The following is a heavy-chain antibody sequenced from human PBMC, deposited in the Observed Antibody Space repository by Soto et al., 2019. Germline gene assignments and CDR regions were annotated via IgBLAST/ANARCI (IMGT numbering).Heavy chain of an antibody. CDR2: IIPIFGTA. D-gene: IGHD2-2*01. CDR3: ARAGIVVVPAAMDNYGMDV. V-gene: IGHV1-69*13. CDR1: GGTFSSYA. Sequence: SVKVSCKASGGTFSSYAISWVRQAPGQGLEWMGGIIPIFGTANYAQKFQGRVTITADESTSTAYMELSSLRSEDTAVYYCARAGIVVVPAAMDNYGMDVWGQGTTVTVSS. J-gene: IGHJ6*02.